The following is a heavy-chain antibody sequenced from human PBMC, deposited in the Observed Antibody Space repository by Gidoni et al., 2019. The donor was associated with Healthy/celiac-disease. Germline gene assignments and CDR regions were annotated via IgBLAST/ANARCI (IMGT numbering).Heavy chain of an antibody. J-gene: IGHJ4*02. V-gene: IGHV3-11*04. Sequence: QVQLVESGGGLFNPGGSLSLSRAASGFTFSAYYMSWIRQAPGKGLEWVSYISSSGSTIYYADSVKGRFTITRNNAKNTLYLQMNSLRAEDTGVYYCARDRGVVVPAATDYWGQGTLVTVSS. CDR3: ARDRGVVVPAATDY. CDR1: GFTFSAYY. CDR2: ISSSGSTI. D-gene: IGHD2-2*01.